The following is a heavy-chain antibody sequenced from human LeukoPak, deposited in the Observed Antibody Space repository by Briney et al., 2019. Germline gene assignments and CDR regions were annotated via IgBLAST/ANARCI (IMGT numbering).Heavy chain of an antibody. Sequence: PGGSLRLSCAASGFTFSSSGMHWVRQAPGKGLAWVAVISYDGSNKYYADSVKGRFTFSRDNSKNTLYLQMNSLRAEDTAVYYCAKEYCSNSVCHSLDSWGQGTLVTVSS. CDR1: GFTFSSSG. CDR2: ISYDGSNK. J-gene: IGHJ4*02. CDR3: AKEYCSNSVCHSLDS. D-gene: IGHD2-8*01. V-gene: IGHV3-30*18.